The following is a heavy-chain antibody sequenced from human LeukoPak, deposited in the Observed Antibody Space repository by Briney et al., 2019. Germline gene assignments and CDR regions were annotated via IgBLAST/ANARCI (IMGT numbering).Heavy chain of an antibody. J-gene: IGHJ4*02. CDR2: TRYDESNE. CDR3: AKVKGRYGDYGFDQ. D-gene: IGHD4-17*01. Sequence: PGVSLRLSCAASGFTLSLYGMHRVRQAPGKGLQWVASTRYDESNEYYADSVKGRFTISRDNSRNTLHLQMNSLRPEDTAVYYCAKVKGRYGDYGFDQWGQGTLVTVSS. CDR1: GFTLSLYG. V-gene: IGHV3-30*02.